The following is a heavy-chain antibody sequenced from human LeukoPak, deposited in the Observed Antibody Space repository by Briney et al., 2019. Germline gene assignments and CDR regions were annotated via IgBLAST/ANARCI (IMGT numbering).Heavy chain of an antibody. Sequence: PSETLSLTCTVSGGSISRYYWSWIRQPPGKGLEWIGYIYYSGSTNYNPSLRSRVTISVDTSKNQFSLKLSSVTAADTAVYYCAREGDGGNSANWFDPWGQGTLVTVSS. V-gene: IGHV4-59*12. D-gene: IGHD4-23*01. J-gene: IGHJ5*02. CDR1: GGSISRYY. CDR3: AREGDGGNSANWFDP. CDR2: IYYSGST.